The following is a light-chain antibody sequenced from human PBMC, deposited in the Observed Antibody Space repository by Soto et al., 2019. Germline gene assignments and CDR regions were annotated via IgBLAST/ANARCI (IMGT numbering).Light chain of an antibody. CDR1: QSVLHDPNKKNY. Sequence: DIVMTQSPDSLAVSLGERATINCKSSQSVLHDPNKKNYFAWYQQKPGQPPKLLIYWASTRESGVPDRFSGSGSGTDFTLTISSLQAEDVAIYYCQQYYGSPCTFGQGTQVEIK. J-gene: IGKJ1*01. V-gene: IGKV4-1*01. CDR3: QQYYGSPCT. CDR2: WAS.